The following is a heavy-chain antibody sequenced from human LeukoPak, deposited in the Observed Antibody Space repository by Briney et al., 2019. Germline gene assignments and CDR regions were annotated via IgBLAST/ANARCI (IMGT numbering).Heavy chain of an antibody. Sequence: SETQSLTCAVYGGSFSGYYWSWIRQPPGKGLEWIGEINHSGSTNYNPSLKSRVTISVDTSKNQFSLKLSSVTAADTAVYYCARTYGDYYFDYWGQGTLVTVSS. J-gene: IGHJ4*02. CDR3: ARTYGDYYFDY. V-gene: IGHV4-34*01. D-gene: IGHD4-17*01. CDR1: GGSFSGYY. CDR2: INHSGST.